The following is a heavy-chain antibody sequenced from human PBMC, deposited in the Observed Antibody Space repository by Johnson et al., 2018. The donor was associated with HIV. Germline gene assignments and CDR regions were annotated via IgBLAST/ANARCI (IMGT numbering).Heavy chain of an antibody. CDR2: ISYDGRNK. J-gene: IGHJ3*02. CDR1: GFTFSSYA. CDR3: AREGRRDAFDI. V-gene: IGHV3-30*04. Sequence: QVQLVESGGGVVQPGRSLRLSCAASGFTFSSYAMHWVRQAPGKGLEWVAVISYDGRNKYYADSVKGRFTISRDNSKNTLYLQMNSLRAEDTAVYYCAREGRRDAFDIWGQGTMVTVSS.